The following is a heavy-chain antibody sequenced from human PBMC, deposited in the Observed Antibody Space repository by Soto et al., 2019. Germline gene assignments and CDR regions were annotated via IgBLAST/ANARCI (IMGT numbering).Heavy chain of an antibody. J-gene: IGHJ4*02. Sequence: QVHLVQSGAEVKKPGSSVKVSCKASGGTFSSYAISWVRQAPGQGLEWMGGIIPIFGTANYAQKFQGRVTITADASTGSAYMERSSLSSADTAVYSCARRGGSGSSFDYWCQGTLVAVSA. CDR2: IIPIFGTA. V-gene: IGHV1-69*01. CDR3: ARRGGSGSSFDY. CDR1: GGTFSSYA. D-gene: IGHD1-26*01.